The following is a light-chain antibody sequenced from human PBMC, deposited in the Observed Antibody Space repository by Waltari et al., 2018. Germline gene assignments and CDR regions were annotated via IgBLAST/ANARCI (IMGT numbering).Light chain of an antibody. Sequence: QSVLTQPPSVSGAPGQRVTISCTGGGHNIGPGHDVPWYQQLPRAAPKLLIYGSTSRPLGVPARFFGSTSGTSASLAITGLQAEDEADYYCQSYDTSLSVVFGGGTKLTVL. CDR1: GHNIGPGHD. V-gene: IGLV1-40*01. J-gene: IGLJ3*02. CDR3: QSYDTSLSVV. CDR2: GST.